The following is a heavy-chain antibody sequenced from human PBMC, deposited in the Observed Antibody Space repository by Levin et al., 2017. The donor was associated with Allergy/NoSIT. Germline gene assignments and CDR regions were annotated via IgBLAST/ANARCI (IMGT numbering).Heavy chain of an antibody. CDR2: IWYDGSNK. Sequence: GGSLRLSCAASGFTFSSYGMHWVRQAPGKGLEWVAVIWYDGSNKYYADSVKGRFTISRDNSKNTLYLQMNSLRAEDTAVYYCARAAASVAAAGMGGYWGQGTLVTVSS. CDR3: ARAAASVAAAGMGGY. D-gene: IGHD6-13*01. V-gene: IGHV3-33*01. J-gene: IGHJ4*02. CDR1: GFTFSSYG.